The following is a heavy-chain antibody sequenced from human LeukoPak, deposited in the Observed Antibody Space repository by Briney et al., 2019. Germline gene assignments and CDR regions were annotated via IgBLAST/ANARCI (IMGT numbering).Heavy chain of an antibody. CDR3: ARGSSTWMFDY. V-gene: IGHV1-46*01. CDR1: GYTFSSYY. CDR2: INPSGGRG. Sequence: ASVKVSCEAFGYTFSSYYIHWVRQAPGQGLEWMGIINPSGGRGTYAQRFQGRVTMTSDTSTKTVYMEMISLKSEDTAEYYCARGSSTWMFDYWGQGTLVTVSS. J-gene: IGHJ4*02. D-gene: IGHD2-2*01.